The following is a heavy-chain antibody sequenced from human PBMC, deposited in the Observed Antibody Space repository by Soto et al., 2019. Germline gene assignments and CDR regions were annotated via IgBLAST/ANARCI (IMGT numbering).Heavy chain of an antibody. V-gene: IGHV3-30-3*01. Sequence: QVQLVESGGGVVQPGRSLRLSCAASGFTFSSYAMHWVRQAPGKGLEWVAVISYDGSNKYYADSVKGRFTISRDNSKNTLDLQMNSLSAEDTAVDYCALGADNYYASSGKHGGGAFDIWGQGTMVTVSS. CDR2: ISYDGSNK. CDR3: ALGADNYYASSGKHGGGAFDI. D-gene: IGHD3-22*01. CDR1: GFTFSSYA. J-gene: IGHJ3*02.